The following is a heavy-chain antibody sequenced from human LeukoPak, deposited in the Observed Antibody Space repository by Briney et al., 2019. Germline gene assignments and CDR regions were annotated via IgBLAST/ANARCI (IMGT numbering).Heavy chain of an antibody. CDR2: IRYDGSSK. CDR3: IPIVGAAPPDY. J-gene: IGHJ4*02. CDR1: GFTFSSYG. D-gene: IGHD1-26*01. V-gene: IGHV3-30*02. Sequence: GGSLRLSCAASGFTFSSYGVHWVRQAPGKGLEWVAFIRYDGSSKYYADSVTGRFTISRDNSKNTLYLQMNSLRAEDTAVYYCIPIVGAAPPDYWGQGSLVTVSS.